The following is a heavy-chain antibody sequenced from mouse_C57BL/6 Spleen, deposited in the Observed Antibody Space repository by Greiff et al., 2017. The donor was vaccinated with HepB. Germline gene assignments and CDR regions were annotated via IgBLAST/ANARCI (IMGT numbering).Heavy chain of an antibody. CDR2: INPYNGGT. J-gene: IGHJ2*01. CDR3: AREEPEGY. Sequence: VQLKESGPVLVKPGASVKMSCKASGYTFTDYYMNWVKQSHGKSLEWIGVINPYNGGTSYNQKFKGKATLTVGKSSSTAYMELNSLTSEDSAVYYCAREEPEGYWGQGTTLTVSS. CDR1: GYTFTDYY. V-gene: IGHV1-19*01.